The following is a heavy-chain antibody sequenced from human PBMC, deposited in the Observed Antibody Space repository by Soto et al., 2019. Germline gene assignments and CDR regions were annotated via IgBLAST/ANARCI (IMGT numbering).Heavy chain of an antibody. Sequence: HPGGSLRLSCAASGFTFSSYAMHWFRQAPGKGLEWVAVISYDGSNKYYADSVKGRFTISRDNSKNTLYLQMNSLRAEDTAVYYCARVRRAIFGVVIIKDYYYYGMDVWGQGTTVTVSS. V-gene: IGHV3-30-3*01. D-gene: IGHD3-3*01. CDR3: ARVRRAIFGVVIIKDYYYYGMDV. CDR1: GFTFSSYA. CDR2: ISYDGSNK. J-gene: IGHJ6*02.